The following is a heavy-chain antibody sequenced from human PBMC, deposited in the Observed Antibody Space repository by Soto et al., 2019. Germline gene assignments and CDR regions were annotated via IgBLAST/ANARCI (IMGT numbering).Heavy chain of an antibody. J-gene: IGHJ3*02. D-gene: IGHD3-10*01. CDR3: ARDPWFGEFLRDAFDI. V-gene: IGHV3-33*01. Sequence: GGSLRLSCAASGFTFSSYGMHWVRQAPGKGLEWVAVIWDDGSNKYYADSVKGRFTISRDNSKNTLYLQMNSLRAEDTAVYYCARDPWFGEFLRDAFDIWGQGTMVTVSS. CDR1: GFTFSSYG. CDR2: IWDDGSNK.